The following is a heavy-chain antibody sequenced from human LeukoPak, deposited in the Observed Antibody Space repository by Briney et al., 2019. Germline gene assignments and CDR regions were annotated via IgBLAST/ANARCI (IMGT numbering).Heavy chain of an antibody. Sequence: PGRSLRLSCAASGFTFSSYAMHWVRQAPGKGLEWVAVISYDGSNKYHADSVKGRFTISRDNSRNTLHLQMNSLRVEDTAVYSCAKASLRYFDWFSDYWGQGTLVTVSS. CDR1: GFTFSSYA. CDR2: ISYDGSNK. V-gene: IGHV3-30*18. D-gene: IGHD3-9*01. CDR3: AKASLRYFDWFSDY. J-gene: IGHJ4*02.